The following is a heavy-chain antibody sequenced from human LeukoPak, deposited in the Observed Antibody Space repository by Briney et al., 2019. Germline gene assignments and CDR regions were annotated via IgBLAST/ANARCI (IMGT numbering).Heavy chain of an antibody. CDR2: ISGSGGST. J-gene: IGHJ4*02. V-gene: IGHV3-23*01. Sequence: PGGSLRLSCAASGFTFSSYAMSWVRQAPGKGLEWVSAISGSGGSTYYADSVKGRFTISRDNSKNTLYLQMNSLRAEDTAVYYCAKEPKWGGYSYGPFDYWGQGTLVTVSS. D-gene: IGHD5-18*01. CDR3: AKEPKWGGYSYGPFDY. CDR1: GFTFSSYA.